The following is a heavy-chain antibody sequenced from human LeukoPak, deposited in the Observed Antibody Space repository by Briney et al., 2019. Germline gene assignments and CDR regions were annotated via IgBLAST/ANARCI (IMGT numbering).Heavy chain of an antibody. J-gene: IGHJ4*02. CDR3: ARRARPNYYGSGSYRPFDY. Sequence: PSETLSLTCAVYGGSFSGYYWSWIRQPPGKGLEWIGEINDSGSTNYNPSLKSRVTISVDTSKNQFSLKLSSVTAADTAVYYCARRARPNYYGSGSYRPFDYWGQGTLVTVSS. V-gene: IGHV4-34*01. CDR1: GGSFSGYY. D-gene: IGHD3-10*01. CDR2: INDSGST.